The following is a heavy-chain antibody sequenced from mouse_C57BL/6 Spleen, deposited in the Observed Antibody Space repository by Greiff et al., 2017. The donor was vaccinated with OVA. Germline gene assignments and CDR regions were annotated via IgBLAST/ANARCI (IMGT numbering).Heavy chain of an antibody. Sequence: QVHVKQSGAELARPGASVKMSCKASGYTFTSYTMHWVKQRPGQGLEWIGYINPSSGYTKYNQKFKDKATLTADKSSSTAYMQLSSLTSEDSAVYYCARTATAQAPWFAYWGQGTLVTVSA. CDR2: INPSSGYT. V-gene: IGHV1-4*01. J-gene: IGHJ3*01. D-gene: IGHD3-2*02. CDR1: GYTFTSYT. CDR3: ARTATAQAPWFAY.